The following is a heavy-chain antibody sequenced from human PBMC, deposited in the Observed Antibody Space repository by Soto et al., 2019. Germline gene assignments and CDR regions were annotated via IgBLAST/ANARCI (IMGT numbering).Heavy chain of an antibody. D-gene: IGHD1-26*01. Sequence: SVKVSCQASGGTFSSYAISWVRQAPGQGLEWMGGIIPIFGTANYAQKFQGRVTITADESKSTAYMELSSLRSGDTAVYYCARDSIVGATDYGMDVWGQGTTVTVSS. CDR3: ARDSIVGATDYGMDV. V-gene: IGHV1-69*13. CDR2: IIPIFGTA. J-gene: IGHJ6*02. CDR1: GGTFSSYA.